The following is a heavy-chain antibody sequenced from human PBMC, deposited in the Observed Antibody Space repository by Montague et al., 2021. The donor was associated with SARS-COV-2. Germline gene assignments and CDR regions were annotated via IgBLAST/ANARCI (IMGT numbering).Heavy chain of an antibody. J-gene: IGHJ6*02. CDR3: ARGTTGNGMDV. V-gene: IGHV6-1*01. CDR2: N. D-gene: IGHD4-11*01. Sequence: NDYSVSVKSRITINPDTSNNQFSLQLNSVTSEDTAVYYCARGTTGNGMDVWGQGTTVTVS.